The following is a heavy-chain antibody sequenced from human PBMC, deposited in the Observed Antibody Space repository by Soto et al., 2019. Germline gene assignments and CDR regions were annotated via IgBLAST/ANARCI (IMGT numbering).Heavy chain of an antibody. D-gene: IGHD6-19*01. V-gene: IGHV4-61*01. J-gene: IGHJ6*02. Sequence: SETLSLTCTVSGGSVSSGSYYWSWIRQPPGKGLEWIGYIYYSGSTNYNPSLKSRVTISVDTSKNQFSLKLSSVTAADTAVYYCARGGRIAVAGTTSYGMDVWGQGTTVTVSS. CDR3: ARGGRIAVAGTTSYGMDV. CDR2: IYYSGST. CDR1: GGSVSSGSYY.